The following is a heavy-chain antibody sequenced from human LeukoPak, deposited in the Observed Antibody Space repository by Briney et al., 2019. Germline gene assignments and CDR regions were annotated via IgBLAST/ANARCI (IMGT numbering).Heavy chain of an antibody. CDR2: IKTSGST. Sequence: SETLSLTCTVAGGSISSHSWSWIRQPAGKGLEWIGRIKTSGSTNYNPSLKSRVTMSVDTSKNQFSLKLSSVTAADTAVYYCARGGSGSYYYYYYMDVWGKGTPVTVSS. CDR3: ARGGSGSYYYYYYMDV. J-gene: IGHJ6*03. CDR1: GGSISSHS. D-gene: IGHD1-26*01. V-gene: IGHV4-4*07.